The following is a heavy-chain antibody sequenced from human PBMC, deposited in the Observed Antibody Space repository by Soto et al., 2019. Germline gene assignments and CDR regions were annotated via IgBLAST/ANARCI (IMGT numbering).Heavy chain of an antibody. Sequence: PSETLSLTCTVSGGSISSYYWSWFRQPPGKGLEWIGYIYYSGSTNYNPSLKSRVTISVDTSKNQFSLKLSSVTAAGTAVYYCAIEPEYDYSTNNAFDIWGQGTMVTVSS. CDR3: AIEPEYDYSTNNAFDI. D-gene: IGHD4-4*01. V-gene: IGHV4-59*01. J-gene: IGHJ3*02. CDR1: GGSISSYY. CDR2: IYYSGST.